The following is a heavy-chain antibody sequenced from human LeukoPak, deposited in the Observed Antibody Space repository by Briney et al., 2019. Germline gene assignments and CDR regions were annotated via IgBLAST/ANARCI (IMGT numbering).Heavy chain of an antibody. J-gene: IGHJ4*02. V-gene: IGHV4-59*01. CDR1: GGSISSYY. D-gene: IGHD6-19*01. CDR2: IYSSGST. CDR3: ARGGGYFGY. Sequence: PSETLSLTCTVSGGSISSYYWSWVRQPPGKGLEWIGYIYSSGSTNYNPSLKSRVTISVDTSKNQFSLRLSSVTTADTAVYYCARGGGYFGYWGQGTLVTASS.